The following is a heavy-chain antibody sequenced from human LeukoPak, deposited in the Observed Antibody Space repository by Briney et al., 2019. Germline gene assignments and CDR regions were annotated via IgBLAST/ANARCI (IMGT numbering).Heavy chain of an antibody. V-gene: IGHV5-51*01. J-gene: IGHJ4*02. CDR1: GYSFTSYW. Sequence: GESLKISCKCSGYSFTSYWIGWVRQMPGKGLKWMGIISPGDSKTIYSPSFQGQVTISADKSISTAYLQWSSLKASGTAMYYCARLRGSGYDRFDYWGQGTLVTVSS. CDR2: ISPGDSKT. D-gene: IGHD5-12*01. CDR3: ARLRGSGYDRFDY.